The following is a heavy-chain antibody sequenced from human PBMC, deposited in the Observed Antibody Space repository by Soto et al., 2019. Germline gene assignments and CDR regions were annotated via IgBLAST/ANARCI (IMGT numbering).Heavy chain of an antibody. CDR1: GGTFTSYT. V-gene: IGHV1-69*02. J-gene: IGHJ4*02. CDR2: IIPILRMA. D-gene: IGHD3-10*01. Sequence: QVQLVQSGAEVKMPGSSVKVSCTASGGTFTSYTFSWVRQVPGQGLEWMGRIIPILRMADFAQKFQGRVKINAHESTSPFYMKLSSLTSEDTAVYFCATSYGSGSAHFDYWGQGTLVTVS. CDR3: ATSYGSGSAHFDY.